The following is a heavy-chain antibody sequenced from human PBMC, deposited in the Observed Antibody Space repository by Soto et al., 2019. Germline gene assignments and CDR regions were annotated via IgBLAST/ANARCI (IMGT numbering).Heavy chain of an antibody. J-gene: IGHJ6*03. D-gene: IGHD3-22*01. CDR2: ISSANSYI. Sequence: EVQLVESGGGLVKPGGSLRLSCAASGFMFSTYTMNWVRQAPGKGLEWVSSISSANSYIYYADSGKGRFTISRDNAKNSLNLQMDRLRAEDTAVYYCSKVVIKNSYYYYMDVRGKGTTVTVSS. V-gene: IGHV3-21*01. CDR1: GFMFSTYT. CDR3: SKVVIKNSYYYYMDV.